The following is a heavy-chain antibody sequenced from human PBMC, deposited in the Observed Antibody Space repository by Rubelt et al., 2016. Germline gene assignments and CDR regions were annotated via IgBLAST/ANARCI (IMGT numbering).Heavy chain of an antibody. V-gene: IGHV3-13*04. D-gene: IGHD4-23*01. CDR3: ARDGTVVRTMYYFDY. CDR1: GFTFSSYD. Sequence: EVQLVESGGGLVQPGGSLRLSCAASGFTFSSYDMHWVRQATGKGLEWVSAIGTAGDTYYPGSVKGRFTISRENAKNSLYLQMNSLRAGDTAVYYCARDGTVVRTMYYFDYWGQGTLVTVSS. CDR2: IGTAGDT. J-gene: IGHJ4*02.